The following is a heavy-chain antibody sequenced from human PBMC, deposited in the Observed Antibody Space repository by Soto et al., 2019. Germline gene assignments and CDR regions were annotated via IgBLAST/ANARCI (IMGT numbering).Heavy chain of an antibody. D-gene: IGHD2-8*01. CDR3: ARILYSSTRDGVDV. Sequence: PVGSLRLSCASSVFTFSSYPMTCVRHAPGKGLEWVSSISGNSDAIFYADSVKGRFTISRDNSRTTLYLQMNSLRAEDMAIYYCARILYSSTRDGVDVWGQGTTVTVSS. CDR2: ISGNSDAI. CDR1: VFTFSSYP. V-gene: IGHV3-23*01. J-gene: IGHJ6*02.